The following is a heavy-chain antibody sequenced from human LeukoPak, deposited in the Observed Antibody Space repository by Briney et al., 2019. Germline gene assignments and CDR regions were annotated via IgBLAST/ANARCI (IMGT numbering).Heavy chain of an antibody. CDR3: AREGPTTVVRPLGNFDY. D-gene: IGHD4-23*01. J-gene: IGHJ4*02. Sequence: XQAPGQXXXXXXXXNPSGGSTSYAQKFQGRVTMTRDTSTSTVYMELSSLRSEDTAVYYCAREGPTTVVRPLGNFDYWGQGTLVTVSS. CDR2: XNPSGGST. V-gene: IGHV1-46*01.